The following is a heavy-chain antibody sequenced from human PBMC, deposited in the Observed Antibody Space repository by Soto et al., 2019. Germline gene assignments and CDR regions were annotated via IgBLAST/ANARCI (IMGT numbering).Heavy chain of an antibody. CDR2: IWYDGSNK. CDR1: GFTFSSYG. CDR3: TRDPLIAVAAYDAFDI. Sequence: GGSLRLSCAASGFTFSSYGMHWVRQAPGKGLEWVAVIWYDGSNKYYADSVKGRYTISRDDSKNTVYLQMNSLGAEDTAVYYCTRDPLIAVAAYDAFDIWGQGTSVTVS. D-gene: IGHD6-19*01. J-gene: IGHJ3*02. V-gene: IGHV3-33*01.